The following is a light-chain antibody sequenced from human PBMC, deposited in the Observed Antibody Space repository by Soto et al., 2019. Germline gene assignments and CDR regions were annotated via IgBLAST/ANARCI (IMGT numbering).Light chain of an antibody. CDR2: KAS. J-gene: IGKJ1*01. CDR3: QHYNSYSEA. Sequence: DIQITQSPSTLSASVGDRVTITCRAIQTISSWLAWYQQKPGKAPKLLIYKASTLKSGVPSRFSGSGSGTEFTLTISSLQPDDFATYYCQHYNSYSEAFGQGTKVDIK. V-gene: IGKV1-5*03. CDR1: QTISSW.